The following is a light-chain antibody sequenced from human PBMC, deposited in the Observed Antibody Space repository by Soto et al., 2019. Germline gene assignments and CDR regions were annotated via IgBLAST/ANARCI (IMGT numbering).Light chain of an antibody. CDR3: QRNNNWPQWT. Sequence: EIVMTQSPATLSVSPGERATLSCRASQTVGTDLAWYQQKPGQAPRLLIYGASTRATDIPSRFTGSGSGTEFTLTIDSLQSEDFAVHYCQRNNNWPQWTLGPGTKVDIK. J-gene: IGKJ1*01. CDR1: QTVGTD. CDR2: GAS. V-gene: IGKV3-15*01.